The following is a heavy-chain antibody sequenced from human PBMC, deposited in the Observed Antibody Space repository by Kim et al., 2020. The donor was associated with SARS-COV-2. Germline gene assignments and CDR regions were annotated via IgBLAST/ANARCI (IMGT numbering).Heavy chain of an antibody. CDR2: ISNSGRYT. D-gene: IGHD4-17*01. CDR3: VRVSQDEDYGAY. Sequence: GGSLRLSCAASGFTFSDHYMSWIRQTPGKGLEWISYISNSGRYTDYPDSVKGRFTISRDNANNSLYLQMSSLRVEDTSGYYGVRVSQDEDYGAYWGQGTL. J-gene: IGHJ4*02. V-gene: IGHV3-11*05. CDR1: GFTFSDHY.